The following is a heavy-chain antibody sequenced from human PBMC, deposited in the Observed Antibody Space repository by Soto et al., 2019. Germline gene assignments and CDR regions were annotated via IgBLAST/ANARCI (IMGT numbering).Heavy chain of an antibody. CDR2: ISIGGTHT. CDR1: GFTFSSYS. D-gene: IGHD5-12*01. CDR3: AKWSGYGDL. V-gene: IGHV3-23*01. J-gene: IGHJ4*02. Sequence: QPGGSLRLSCAVSGFTFSSYSFTWVRQAPGKGLQWVSGISIGGTHTFYADSVKGRFTISRDNSKNTVYLQMHSLRAEDTAVYYCAKWSGYGDLWGQGTLVTVSS.